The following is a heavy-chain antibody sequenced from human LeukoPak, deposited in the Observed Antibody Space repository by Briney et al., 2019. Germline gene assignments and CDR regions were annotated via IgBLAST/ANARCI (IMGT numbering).Heavy chain of an antibody. D-gene: IGHD2-15*01. Sequence: SETLSLTCAVYGGSFSGYDWTWIRQPPGKGLQWIGEINHNGTTNYNPSLKSRVTISVDTSQNQFSLKLSSVTAADTAVYYCARARGIVVVVAEDCYFDYWGQGTLVAVSS. CDR3: ARARGIVVVVAEDCYFDY. J-gene: IGHJ4*02. CDR1: GGSFSGYD. V-gene: IGHV4-34*01. CDR2: INHNGTT.